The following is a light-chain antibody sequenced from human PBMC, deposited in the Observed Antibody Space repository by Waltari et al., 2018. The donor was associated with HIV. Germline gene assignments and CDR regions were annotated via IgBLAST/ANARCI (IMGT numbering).Light chain of an antibody. V-gene: IGKV3-20*01. Sequence: EILLPQSPGTLSLSPGERATLSCRASQSVSSSYLAWYQQKPGQAPRLLIYGASSRATGIPDRFSGSGSGTDFTLTISRLEPEDFAVYYCQQYGSPWTFGQGTKVEIK. CDR1: QSVSSSY. CDR3: QQYGSPWT. CDR2: GAS. J-gene: IGKJ1*01.